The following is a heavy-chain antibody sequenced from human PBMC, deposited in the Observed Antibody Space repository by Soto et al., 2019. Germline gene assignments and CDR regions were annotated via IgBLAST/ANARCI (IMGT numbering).Heavy chain of an antibody. Sequence: QVQLVQSGAEVKKPGSSVKVSCKASGGTFSSYAISWVRQAPGQGLEWMGGIIPIFGTANYAQKFQGRVTITADESTSTAYMELSSLRSEDTAVYYCARGTADYGDRLGRCDYGMDVWGQGTTVTVSS. J-gene: IGHJ6*02. CDR1: GGTFSSYA. CDR2: IIPIFGTA. V-gene: IGHV1-69*12. D-gene: IGHD4-17*01. CDR3: ARGTADYGDRLGRCDYGMDV.